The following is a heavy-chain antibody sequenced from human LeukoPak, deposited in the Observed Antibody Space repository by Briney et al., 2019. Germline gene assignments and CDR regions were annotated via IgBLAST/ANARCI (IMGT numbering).Heavy chain of an antibody. Sequence: PGGSLRLSCAASGFTFSDYYMSWIRQAPGKGLEWVSYISLSGSTIHYTDSVKGRFTISRDNARDSLFLQMNSLRAEDTAVYYCARERSFYGANLAVDYWGQGTLVTVSS. CDR1: GFTFSDYY. CDR3: ARERSFYGANLAVDY. D-gene: IGHD4/OR15-4a*01. CDR2: ISLSGSTI. J-gene: IGHJ4*02. V-gene: IGHV3-11*01.